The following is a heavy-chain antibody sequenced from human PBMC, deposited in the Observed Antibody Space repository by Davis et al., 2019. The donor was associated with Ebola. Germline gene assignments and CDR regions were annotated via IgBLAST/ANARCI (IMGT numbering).Heavy chain of an antibody. J-gene: IGHJ5*02. CDR3: ARGGGLIVAREDWFDP. CDR2: IIPIFGTA. V-gene: IGHV1-69*06. CDR1: GGTFSSYA. Sequence: SVKVSCKASGGTFSSYAISWVRQAPGQGLEWMGGIIPIFGTANYAQKFQGRVTITADKSTSTAYMELSSLGSEDTAVYYCARGGGLIVAREDWFDPWGQGTLVTVSS. D-gene: IGHD5-12*01.